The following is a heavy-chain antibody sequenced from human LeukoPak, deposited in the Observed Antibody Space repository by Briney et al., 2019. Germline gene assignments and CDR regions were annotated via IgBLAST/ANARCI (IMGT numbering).Heavy chain of an antibody. V-gene: IGHV1-2*02. CDR3: ARDRGSGSIGGWFDP. D-gene: IGHD1-26*01. Sequence: ASVKVSCKASVYRFTGDYMHWVRQAPGQGLEWMGWINPNSGGTNYAQKFQGRVTMTRDTSISTAYMELSRLRSDDTAVYYCARDRGSGSIGGWFDPWGQGTLVTVSS. CDR2: INPNSGGT. CDR1: VYRFTGDY. J-gene: IGHJ5*02.